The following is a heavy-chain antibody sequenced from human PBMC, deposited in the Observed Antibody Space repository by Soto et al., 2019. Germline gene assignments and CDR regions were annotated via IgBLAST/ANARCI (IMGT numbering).Heavy chain of an antibody. V-gene: IGHV3-23*01. D-gene: IGHD2-2*01. Sequence: EVQLLESGGGLVQPGGSLRLSCAASGFTFSSYAMSWVRQAPGKGLEWVSAISGSGGSTYYADSVKGRFTISRDNSKNTPYLQMNSLRAEDTAVYYCAKDHDCSSTSCYYYYYGMDVWGQGTTVTVSS. J-gene: IGHJ6*02. CDR1: GFTFSSYA. CDR3: AKDHDCSSTSCYYYYYGMDV. CDR2: ISGSGGST.